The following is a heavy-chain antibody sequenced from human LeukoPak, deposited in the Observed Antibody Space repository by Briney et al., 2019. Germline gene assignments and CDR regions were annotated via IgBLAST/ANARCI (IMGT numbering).Heavy chain of an antibody. CDR2: INPNSGGT. D-gene: IGHD2-2*01. J-gene: IGHJ4*02. V-gene: IGHV1-2*06. CDR1: RYTFTGYY. CDR3: ARIDIVVVPAAYQNDY. Sequence: ASVKVSCKASRYTFTGYYMHWVRQAPGQGLEWVGRINPNSGGTNYAQKFQGRVTMTRDTSISTAYMELSRLRSDDTAVYYCARIDIVVVPAAYQNDYRGQGTLVTVSS.